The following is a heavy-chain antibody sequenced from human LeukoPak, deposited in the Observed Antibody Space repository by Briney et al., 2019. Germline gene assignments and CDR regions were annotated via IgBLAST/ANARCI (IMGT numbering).Heavy chain of an antibody. CDR2: ISGSGGST. V-gene: IGHV3-23*01. CDR1: GFTFSSYA. Sequence: ESGGSLRLSCAASGFTFSSYAMSWVRQAPGKGLEWVSAISGSGGSTYYADSVKGRFTISRDNSKNTLYLQMNSLRAEDTAVYYCAEIALYPYYYYGMDVWGQGTTVTVSS. CDR3: AEIALYPYYYYGMDV. J-gene: IGHJ6*02.